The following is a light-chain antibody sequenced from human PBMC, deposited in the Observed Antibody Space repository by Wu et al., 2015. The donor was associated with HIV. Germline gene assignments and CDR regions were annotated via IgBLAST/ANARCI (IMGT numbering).Light chain of an antibody. J-gene: IGKJ1*01. V-gene: IGKV3-20*01. CDR3: QQYKNLWT. CDR1: QSLTSRY. Sequence: EIVLTQSPGTLSLSPGERATLSCRATQSLTSRYLAWYQQKPGQAPRLLIYGASIRATGIPARFSGSGSGTDFTLTISSLQSEDFAVYSCQQYKNLWTFGQGTKVEIK. CDR2: GAS.